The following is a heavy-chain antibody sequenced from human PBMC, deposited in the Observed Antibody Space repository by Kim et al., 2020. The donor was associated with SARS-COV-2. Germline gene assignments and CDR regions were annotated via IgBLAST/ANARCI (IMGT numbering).Heavy chain of an antibody. CDR1: GFIFRNYA. Sequence: GGSLRLSCAGSGFIFRNYAVSWVRQAPGKGLEWVSAISSSGDRTFYRDSVRGRVTISRDNSKNTVYLQLNGQGVEDAAVYYCAKHWGSGNYYNYFDYWGQGSLVTGSS. J-gene: IGHJ4*02. V-gene: IGHV3-23*01. CDR3: AKHWGSGNYYNYFDY. CDR2: ISSSGDRT. D-gene: IGHD3-10*01.